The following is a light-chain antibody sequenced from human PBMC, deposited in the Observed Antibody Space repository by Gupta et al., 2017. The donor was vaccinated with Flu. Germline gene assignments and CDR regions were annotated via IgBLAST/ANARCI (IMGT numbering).Light chain of an antibody. V-gene: IGLV3-21*02. CDR2: DDS. J-gene: IGLJ2*01. Sequence: SYVLTPPPSVSVAPGQTAKITCGGNNIGNKSVHWYQQKPGQAPVLVVYDDSFRSSGIPERFSGSNSGNTATLTITRVEAGDEADYYCQVWDSSSDHLVFGGGTKLTVL. CDR3: QVWDSSSDHLV. CDR1: NIGNKS.